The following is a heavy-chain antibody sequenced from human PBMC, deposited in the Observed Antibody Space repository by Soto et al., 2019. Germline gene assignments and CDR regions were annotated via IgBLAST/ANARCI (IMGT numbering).Heavy chain of an antibody. J-gene: IGHJ6*02. CDR2: IWHDGTNK. D-gene: IGHD3-3*01. Sequence: QVQLVESGGGVVQPGTSLRLSCEASGFTFNSFGMHWVRQAPGKGLEWVAVIWHDGTNKYYVDSVKGRFTISRDNSKDTLYLQMNSLRAEDTAVYYCARTGLQIIQATSYYYGLDVWGQGTTVTVSS. CDR1: GFTFNSFG. V-gene: IGHV3-33*01. CDR3: ARTGLQIIQATSYYYGLDV.